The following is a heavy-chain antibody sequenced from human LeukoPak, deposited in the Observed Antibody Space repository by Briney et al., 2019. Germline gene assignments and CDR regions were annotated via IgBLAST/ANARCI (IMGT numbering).Heavy chain of an antibody. V-gene: IGHV3-23*01. CDR2: ITGGHYAT. D-gene: IGHD4-17*01. Sequence: GGSLRLSCAASGFTFSSFAMTWVRQAPGKGLEWVSSITGGHYATYNTDSVKGRFTISGDNAKNTLFLQMHSLGADDTAIYYCTKDPNGDYIGAFDPWGQGTLVTVSS. J-gene: IGHJ5*02. CDR1: GFTFSSFA. CDR3: TKDPNGDYIGAFDP.